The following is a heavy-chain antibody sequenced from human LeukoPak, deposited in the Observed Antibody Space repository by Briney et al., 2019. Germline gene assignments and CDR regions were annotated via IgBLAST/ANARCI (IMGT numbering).Heavy chain of an antibody. CDR1: GYTFTGYY. CDR2: INPNSGGT. V-gene: IGHV1-2*02. J-gene: IGHJ6*03. Sequence: ASVKVSCKASGYTFTGYYMHWVRQAPGQGPEWMGWINPNSGGTNYAQKFQGRVTMTRDTSISTAYMELSRLRSDDTAVYYCARGYSSVYYYYYYMDVWGKGTTVTVSS. D-gene: IGHD6-19*01. CDR3: ARGYSSVYYYYYYMDV.